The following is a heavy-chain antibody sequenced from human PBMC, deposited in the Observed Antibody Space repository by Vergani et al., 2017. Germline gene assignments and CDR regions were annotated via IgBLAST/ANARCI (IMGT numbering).Heavy chain of an antibody. Sequence: QVQLVQSGAEVKKPGASVKVSCKASGYTFTSYGISWVRQAPGKGLEWMGWISAYNGNTNYAQKLQGRVTMTTDTYTSTANMELRSLISDDTAVYYCARVPKLEWLAQPLGPWGQGTLVTVSS. D-gene: IGHD6-19*01. CDR1: GYTFTSYG. V-gene: IGHV1-18*01. J-gene: IGHJ5*02. CDR2: ISAYNGNT. CDR3: ARVPKLEWLAQPLGP.